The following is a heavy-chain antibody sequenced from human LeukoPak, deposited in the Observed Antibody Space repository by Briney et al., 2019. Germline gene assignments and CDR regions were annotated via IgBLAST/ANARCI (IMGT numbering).Heavy chain of an antibody. J-gene: IGHJ4*02. V-gene: IGHV6-1*01. CDR1: GDSVSSNSAA. CDR3: ARDRSGHKYNWNDGTNYFDY. Sequence: SQTLSLTCAISGDSVSSNSAAWNWIRQSPSRGLKWLGRTYYRSKMYNDYAVSVKSRITINPATYKNPFSLQLHYVNTEETDVYYCARDRSGHKYNWNDGTNYFDYWGQGTLVTVSS. CDR2: TYYRSKMYN. D-gene: IGHD1-1*01.